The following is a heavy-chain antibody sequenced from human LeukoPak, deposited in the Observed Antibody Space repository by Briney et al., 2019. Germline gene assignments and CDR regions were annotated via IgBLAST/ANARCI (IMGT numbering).Heavy chain of an antibody. CDR2: INHSGST. J-gene: IGHJ4*02. D-gene: IGHD6-13*01. CDR3: ARFRWYGVSFDY. CDR1: GGSFSGYY. Sequence: SETLSLTCAVYGGSFSGYYWSWIRQPPGKGLEWIGEINHSGSTYYNPSLKSRVTISVDTSKNQFSLKLSSVTAADTAVYYCARFRWYGVSFDYWGQGTLVTVSS. V-gene: IGHV4-34*01.